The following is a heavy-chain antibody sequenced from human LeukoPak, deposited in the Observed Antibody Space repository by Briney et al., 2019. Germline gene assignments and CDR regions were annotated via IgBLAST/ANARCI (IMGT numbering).Heavy chain of an antibody. J-gene: IGHJ4*02. CDR1: GYTFTSYG. D-gene: IGHD3-22*01. V-gene: IGHV1-18*01. CDR2: ISAYNGNT. Sequence: ASVKVSCKASGYTFTSYGISWVREAPGQGLEWMGWISAYNGNTNYAQKLQGRVTMTRDTSTSTVYMELSSLRSEDTAVYYCARFSLYDPDDYWGQGTLVTVSS. CDR3: ARFSLYDPDDY.